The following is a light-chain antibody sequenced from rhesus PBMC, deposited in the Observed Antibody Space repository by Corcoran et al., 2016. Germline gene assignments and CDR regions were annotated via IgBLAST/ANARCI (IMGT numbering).Light chain of an antibody. CDR1: QRLLDSEDGNPY. CDR3: MQTLEFPT. Sequence: DIVMTQTPLSLPVTPGEPASISCRSSQRLLDSEDGNPYLDWYLQKPVPSPQLLFYVVSNRASGVTDRFSGRWSDIDFTLKISRVEAENIGVYYCMQTLEFPTFGGGTKVEIK. V-gene: IGKV2-104*02. J-gene: IGKJ4*01. CDR2: VVS.